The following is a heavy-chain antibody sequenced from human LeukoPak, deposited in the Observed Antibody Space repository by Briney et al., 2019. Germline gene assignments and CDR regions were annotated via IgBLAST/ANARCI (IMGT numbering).Heavy chain of an antibody. Sequence: GGSLRLSCAASGFTFSSYAMSWVRQAPGKGLEWVSYISSSGSTIYYADSVKGRFTISRDNAKNSLYLQMNSLRAEDTAVYYCARAFTGRGWLVEDYYWGQGTLLTVSS. CDR2: ISSSGSTI. D-gene: IGHD6-19*01. CDR3: ARAFTGRGWLVEDYY. CDR1: GFTFSSYA. V-gene: IGHV3-48*04. J-gene: IGHJ4*02.